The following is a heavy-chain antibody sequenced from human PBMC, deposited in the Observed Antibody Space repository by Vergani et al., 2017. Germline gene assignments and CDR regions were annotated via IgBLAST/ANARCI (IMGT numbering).Heavy chain of an antibody. D-gene: IGHD3-3*01. CDR2: IYYSGST. CDR3: ARALSTYYDFWSGYSGNWFDP. CDR1: GGSISSYY. V-gene: IGHV4-59*06. J-gene: IGHJ5*02. Sequence: QVQLQESGPGLVKPSETLSLTCTVSGGSISSYYWSWIRQHPGKGLEWIGYIYYSGSTYYNPSLKSRVTISVDTSKNQFSLKLSSVTAADTAVYYCARALSTYYDFWSGYSGNWFDPWGQGTLVTVSS.